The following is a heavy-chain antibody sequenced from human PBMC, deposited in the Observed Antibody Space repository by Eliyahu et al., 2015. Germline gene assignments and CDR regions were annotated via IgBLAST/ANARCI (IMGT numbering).Heavy chain of an antibody. D-gene: IGHD1-26*01. CDR3: ARSYVGATRSFDY. J-gene: IGHJ4*02. CDR1: GYXFSSYE. Sequence: QVQLVQSGAEVKKPGASVKVSCKASGYXFSSYEINWVRQAAGQGLEWMGWMNPNSGNTGYVQKFQVRVTMTRNTSISTAYMELSSLRSEDTAVYYCARSYVGATRSFDYWGQGTLVTVSS. CDR2: MNPNSGNT. V-gene: IGHV1-8*01.